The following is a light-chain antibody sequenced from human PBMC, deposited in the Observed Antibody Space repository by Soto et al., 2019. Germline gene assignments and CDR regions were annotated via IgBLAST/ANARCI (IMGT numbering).Light chain of an antibody. CDR1: SPNIGINY. CDR2: RNN. CDR3: AAWDDSLSSPV. Sequence: QSVLTQPPSASGTPGQRVTISCSGSSPNIGINYVYWYQQLPGTAPKLLIYRNNQRPSGVPDRFSGSKSGTSASLAISGLRSEDEADYYCAAWDDSLSSPVFGGGTKLTVL. V-gene: IGLV1-47*01. J-gene: IGLJ3*02.